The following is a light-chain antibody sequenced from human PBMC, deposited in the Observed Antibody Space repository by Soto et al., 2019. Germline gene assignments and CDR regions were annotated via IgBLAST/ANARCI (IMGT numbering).Light chain of an antibody. V-gene: IGLV2-23*01. J-gene: IGLJ1*01. CDR2: EGS. CDR1: SSDVGSYNL. Sequence: QSVLTQPASVSGSPGQSITISCTGTSSDVGSYNLVSWYQQHPGKAPKLIIYEGSKRPSGISNRFSAFKSGNAASLTISGVQAEDEADYYCCSYAGSSSYVFGTGTKVTVL. CDR3: CSYAGSSSYV.